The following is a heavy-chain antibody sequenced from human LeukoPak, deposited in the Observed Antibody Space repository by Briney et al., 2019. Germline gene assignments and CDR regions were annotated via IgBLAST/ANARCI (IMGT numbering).Heavy chain of an antibody. V-gene: IGHV3-21*01. J-gene: IGHJ4*02. Sequence: GGSLRLSCAASGFTFSSYSMNWVRQAPGKGLEWVSSISSSSSYIYYADPVKGRFTISRDNAKNSLYLQMNSLRAEDTAVYYCARDKVTFGGVIVYFDYWGQGTLVTVSS. CDR1: GFTFSSYS. CDR3: ARDKVTFGGVIVYFDY. CDR2: ISSSSSYI. D-gene: IGHD3-16*02.